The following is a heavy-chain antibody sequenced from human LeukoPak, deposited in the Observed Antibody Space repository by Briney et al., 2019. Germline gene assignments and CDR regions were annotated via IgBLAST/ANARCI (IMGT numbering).Heavy chain of an antibody. CDR1: GYTFTNYA. J-gene: IGHJ4*02. CDR2: ISPYNGKT. V-gene: IGHV1-18*01. D-gene: IGHD1-26*01. Sequence: ASVKVSCKASGYTFTNYAITWVRQTPGQGPEWMGWISPYNGKTNYAQKFQDRVTMTTDTSTTTADMEPRSLRSDDTALYYCARDIDDVGALLDFWGQGTLVTVSS. CDR3: ARDIDDVGALLDF.